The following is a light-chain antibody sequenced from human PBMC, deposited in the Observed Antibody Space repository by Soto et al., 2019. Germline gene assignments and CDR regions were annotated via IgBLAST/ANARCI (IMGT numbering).Light chain of an antibody. CDR3: QQYNSYSRT. J-gene: IGKJ1*01. CDR1: QSISSW. Sequence: DIQMTQSPSPLSASVGDRVTITCPASQSISSWLAWYQQKPGKAPKLLIYKASSLESGVPSRFSGSGSGTEFTLTISSLQPDDFATYYCQQYNSYSRTFGQGTKV. CDR2: KAS. V-gene: IGKV1-5*03.